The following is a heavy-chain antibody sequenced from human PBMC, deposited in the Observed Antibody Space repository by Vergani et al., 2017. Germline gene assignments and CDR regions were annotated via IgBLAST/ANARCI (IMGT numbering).Heavy chain of an antibody. J-gene: IGHJ4*02. Sequence: QVQLQQWGAGLVKPSQTLSLTCTVSGGSISSGGYYWSWIRQHPGKGLEWIGYIYYSGSTNYNPSLKSRVTISVDTSKNQFSLKLSSVTAADTAVYYCARGRPIVVVPAANEAFDYWGQGTLVTVSS. V-gene: IGHV4-31*03. D-gene: IGHD2-2*01. CDR3: ARGRPIVVVPAANEAFDY. CDR2: IYYSGST. CDR1: GGSISSGGYY.